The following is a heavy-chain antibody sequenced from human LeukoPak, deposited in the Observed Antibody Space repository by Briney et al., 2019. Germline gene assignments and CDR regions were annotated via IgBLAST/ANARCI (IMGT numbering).Heavy chain of an antibody. J-gene: IGHJ4*02. V-gene: IGHV3-23*01. D-gene: IGHD5-18*01. Sequence: EGSLRLSCAASGFTFSSYAMSWVRQAPGKGLEWVSAISGSGGSTYYADSVKGRFTISRDNSKNTLYLQMNSLRAEDTAVYYCAKVMDTAMVRDSYYFDYWGQGTLVTVSS. CDR1: GFTFSSYA. CDR2: ISGSGGST. CDR3: AKVMDTAMVRDSYYFDY.